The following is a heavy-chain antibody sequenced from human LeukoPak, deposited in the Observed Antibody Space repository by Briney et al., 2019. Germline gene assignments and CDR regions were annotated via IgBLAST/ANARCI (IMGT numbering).Heavy chain of an antibody. J-gene: IGHJ4*02. V-gene: IGHV3-23*01. CDR2: ITGRSDKT. CDR1: GFNFNKYD. Sequence: SGGSLRLSCAASGFNFNKYDMTWARQAPGKGLERVSTITGRSDKTYYTDSVKGRFVTSRDNSKDTLYLQMNSLRAEDTALYYCAKGGWLDDLGQGALVTVSS. CDR3: AKGGWLDD. D-gene: IGHD6-19*01.